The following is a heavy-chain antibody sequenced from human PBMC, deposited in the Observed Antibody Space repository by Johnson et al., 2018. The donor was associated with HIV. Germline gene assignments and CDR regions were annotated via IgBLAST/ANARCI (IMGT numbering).Heavy chain of an antibody. J-gene: IGHJ3*02. CDR2: ISSSGGTK. D-gene: IGHD3-16*01. CDR1: GFTFSDYY. CDR3: ARGGGRGDFDI. V-gene: IGHV3-11*04. Sequence: QVQLVESGGGLVKPGGSLRLSCTASGFTFSDYYMTWIRQAPGKGLDWVSYISSSGGTKYYADSVKGRFTISRDNAKKSLYLQMNSLRVDDTAVYYCARGGGRGDFDIWGHGTMVAVSS.